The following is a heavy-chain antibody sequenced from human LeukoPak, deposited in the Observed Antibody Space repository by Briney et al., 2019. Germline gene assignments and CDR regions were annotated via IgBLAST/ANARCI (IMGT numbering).Heavy chain of an antibody. V-gene: IGHV1-2*02. CDR3: ARRMAYGGDY. CDR2: FSPKSGDT. CDR1: GYTFTDYY. D-gene: IGHD4-23*01. Sequence: ASVKVSCKASGYTFTDYYIHWVRQAPGQGLEWMGWFSPKSGDTNYAQNFQHRVTMTRDTSINTAYMELSSLRSDDTAMYYCARRMAYGGDYWGQGTLVTVSS. J-gene: IGHJ4*02.